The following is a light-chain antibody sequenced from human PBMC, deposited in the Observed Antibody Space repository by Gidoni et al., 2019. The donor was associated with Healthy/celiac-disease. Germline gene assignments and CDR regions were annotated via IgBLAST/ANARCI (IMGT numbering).Light chain of an antibody. V-gene: IGKV1-8*01. J-gene: IGKJ1*01. Sequence: AIRMTQSPSSCSASTGDRVTITCRASQGISSYLAWYQQKPGKAPKLLIYAASTLQSGVPSRFSGSGSGTDFTLTISCLQSEDFATYYCQQYYSYPRTFGQXTKVEIK. CDR1: QGISSY. CDR2: AAS. CDR3: QQYYSYPRT.